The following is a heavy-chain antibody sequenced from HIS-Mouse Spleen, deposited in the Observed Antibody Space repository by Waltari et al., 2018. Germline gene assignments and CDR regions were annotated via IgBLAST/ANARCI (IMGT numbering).Heavy chain of an antibody. CDR2: ISYDGSNK. V-gene: IGHV3-30*03. CDR1: GFTFSSYG. J-gene: IGHJ4*02. Sequence: QVQLVASGVGVVQPGRALRRSCAASGFTFSSYGMHWVRQAPGKGLEWVAVISYDGSNKYYADSVKGRFTISRDNSKNTLYLQMNSLRAEDTAVYYCEGVYGSGSYYFDYWGQGTLVTVSS. CDR3: EGVYGSGSYYFDY. D-gene: IGHD3-10*01.